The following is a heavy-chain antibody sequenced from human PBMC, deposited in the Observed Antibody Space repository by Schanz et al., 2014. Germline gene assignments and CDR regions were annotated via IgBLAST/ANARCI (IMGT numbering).Heavy chain of an antibody. D-gene: IGHD4-17*01. CDR2: ISSSGSYI. V-gene: IGHV3-11*06. CDR3: ARDGDRFYHNYYMDV. J-gene: IGHJ6*03. Sequence: QVQLVESGGGLVKPGGSLRLSCAASGFTFSDYYMSWIRQAPGKGLEWVSSISSSGSYIHYADSVKGRFTISRDNAKNTLYLQMNSLRAEDTAVYYCARDGDRFYHNYYMDVWGKGTTVTASS. CDR1: GFTFSDYY.